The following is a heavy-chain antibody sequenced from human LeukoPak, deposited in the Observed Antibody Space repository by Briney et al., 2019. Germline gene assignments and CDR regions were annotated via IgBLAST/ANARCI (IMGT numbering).Heavy chain of an antibody. CDR1: GYTFTGYY. CDR2: INPNSGGT. D-gene: IGHD6-13*01. CDR3: ARDTGYRSSWYDY. V-gene: IGHV1-2*02. J-gene: IGHJ4*02. Sequence: GASVKVSCKASGYTFTGYYMHWVRQAPGQGLEWMGWINPNSGGTNYAQKFQGRVTMTRDTSISTAYMELSRLRSDDTAVYYCARDTGYRSSWYDYWGQGTLVTVSS.